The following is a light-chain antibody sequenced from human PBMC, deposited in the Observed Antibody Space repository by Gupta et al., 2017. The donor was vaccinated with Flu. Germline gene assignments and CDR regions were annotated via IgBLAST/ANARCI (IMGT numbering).Light chain of an antibody. J-gene: IGLJ1*01. CDR1: SSNIGSNA. Sequence: QSVLPQPPSASGTPGQRVTMSCSGSSSNIGSNAVRWYHQLPGTAPKLLIFSNQQRPSGVPDRFSGSKSGTSASLAISGLQSEDEADYYCAAYDDSLKGYVFGTGTKVTVL. V-gene: IGLV1-44*01. CDR2: SNQ. CDR3: AAYDDSLKGYV.